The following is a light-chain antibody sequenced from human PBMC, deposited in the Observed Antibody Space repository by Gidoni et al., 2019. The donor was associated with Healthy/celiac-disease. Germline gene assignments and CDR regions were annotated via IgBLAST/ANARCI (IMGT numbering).Light chain of an antibody. CDR1: QGISRY. CDR3: QQYYSYPLT. CDR2: AAS. V-gene: IGKV1-8*01. Sequence: ANRMTQSPSSFSASTGDRVPITCRASQGISRYLAWYQQKPGKAPKLLIYAASTLQSGVPSRFSGSGSGTDFTLTISCLQSEDFATYYWQQYYSYPLTFXQXTKVEIK. J-gene: IGKJ1*01.